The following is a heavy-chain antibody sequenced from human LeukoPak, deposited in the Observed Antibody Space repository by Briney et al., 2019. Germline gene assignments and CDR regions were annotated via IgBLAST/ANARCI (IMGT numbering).Heavy chain of an antibody. CDR2: IIPVLNIT. CDR1: GGTFSSSA. CDR3: ARDQGLTAPPPYGLDV. D-gene: IGHD5-18*01. Sequence: ASVTVSCKTSGGTFSSSAITWVRQAPGQGLEWMGRIIPVLNITRYTQKFQGRVTITADTSTSTVYMELSSLRSEETAVYCARDQGLTAPPPYGLDVWGQGTTVRVSS. V-gene: IGHV1-69*04. J-gene: IGHJ6*02.